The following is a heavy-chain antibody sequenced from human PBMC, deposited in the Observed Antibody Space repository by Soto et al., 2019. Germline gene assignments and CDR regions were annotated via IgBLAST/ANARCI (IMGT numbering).Heavy chain of an antibody. CDR3: AKLPGPDYGGFFAP. J-gene: IGHJ5*02. CDR1: GGSISNYY. Sequence: SETLSLTCTVSGGSISNYYWTWIRQPPGKGLQWIGYIYYSGTTNYSPSLKSPVTISVDTSKNQFSLKLSPVTVAATAVYYCAKLPGPDYGGFFAPWGQGTLATVS. CDR2: IYYSGTT. V-gene: IGHV4-59*01. D-gene: IGHD4-17*01.